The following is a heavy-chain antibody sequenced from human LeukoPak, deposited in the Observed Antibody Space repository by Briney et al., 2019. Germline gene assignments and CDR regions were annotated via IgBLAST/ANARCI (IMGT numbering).Heavy chain of an antibody. CDR2: IYSGGST. Sequence: PGGSLRLSCAASGFTVSSNYMSWVRQAPGKGLEWVSVIYSGGSTYYADSVKGRFTISRDNSKNTLYLQMNSLRAEDTAVYDCATELRMVYLDYWGQGTLVTVSS. CDR3: ATELRMVYLDY. V-gene: IGHV3-53*01. D-gene: IGHD2-8*01. J-gene: IGHJ4*02. CDR1: GFTVSSNY.